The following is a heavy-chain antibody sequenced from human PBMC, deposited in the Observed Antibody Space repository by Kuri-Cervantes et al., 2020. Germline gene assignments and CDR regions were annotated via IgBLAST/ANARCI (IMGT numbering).Heavy chain of an antibody. V-gene: IGHV3-21*01. CDR1: GFTFSSYS. D-gene: IGHD2-15*01. CDR2: ISSSSSYI. CDR3: AREQLYCSGGSCYLGMDV. J-gene: IGHJ6*02. Sequence: LSLTCAASGFTFSSYSMNWVRQAPGKGLEWVSSISSSSSYIYYADSVKGRFTISRDNAKNSLYLQMNSLRAEDTAVYYCAREQLYCSGGSCYLGMDVWGQGATVTVSS.